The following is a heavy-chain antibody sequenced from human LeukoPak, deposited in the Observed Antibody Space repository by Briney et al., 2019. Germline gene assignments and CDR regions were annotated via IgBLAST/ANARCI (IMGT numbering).Heavy chain of an antibody. V-gene: IGHV1-8*01. Sequence: GASVKVPCKASGYTFTSYDINWVRQATGQGLEWMGWMNPNSGNTGYAQKFQGRVTMTRNTSISTAYMELSSLRSEDTAVYYCAKGYSSGWYVEAFDIWGQGTMVTVSS. J-gene: IGHJ3*02. CDR1: GYTFTSYD. CDR2: MNPNSGNT. CDR3: AKGYSSGWYVEAFDI. D-gene: IGHD6-19*01.